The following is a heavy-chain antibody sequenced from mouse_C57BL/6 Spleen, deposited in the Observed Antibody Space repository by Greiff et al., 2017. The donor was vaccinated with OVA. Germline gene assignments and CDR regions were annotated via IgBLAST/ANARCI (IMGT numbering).Heavy chain of an antibody. V-gene: IGHV1-55*01. J-gene: IGHJ2*01. CDR1: GYTFTSYW. CDR2: IYPGSGST. CDR3: ARGGNYFDY. Sequence: VQLQQPGAELVKPGASVKMSCKASGYTFTSYWITWVKQRPGQGLEWIGDIYPGSGSTNYNEKFKSKATLTVDTPSSTAYMQLSSLTSEDSAVYYCARGGNYFDYWGQGTTLTVSS.